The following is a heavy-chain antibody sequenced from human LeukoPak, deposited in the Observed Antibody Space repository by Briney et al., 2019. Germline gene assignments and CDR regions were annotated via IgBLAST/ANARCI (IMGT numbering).Heavy chain of an antibody. V-gene: IGHV4-59*06. CDR1: GGTLNSFY. CDR3: ARGPEPYYYDSSGYYSY. Sequence: SETLSLTCIVSGGTLNSFYWSWIRQHPGKGLEWIGYIYYSGSTYYNPSLKSRVTISVDTSKNQFSLKLSSVTAADTAVYYCARGPEPYYYDSSGYYSYWGQGTLVTVSS. J-gene: IGHJ4*02. D-gene: IGHD3-22*01. CDR2: IYYSGST.